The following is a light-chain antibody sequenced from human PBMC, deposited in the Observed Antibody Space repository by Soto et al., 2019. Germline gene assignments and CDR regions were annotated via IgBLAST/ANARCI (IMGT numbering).Light chain of an antibody. CDR3: CSYAGSYTLV. CDR1: SSDVGGYNY. V-gene: IGLV2-11*01. Sequence: QSALTQPRSVSGSPGLSVTISCTGTSSDVGGYNYVSWYQHHPGKAPKLIIYDVVKRPSGVPGRFSGSKSGNTASLTISGLQAEDEADYYCCSYAGSYTLVFGGGTQLTVL. CDR2: DVV. J-gene: IGLJ3*02.